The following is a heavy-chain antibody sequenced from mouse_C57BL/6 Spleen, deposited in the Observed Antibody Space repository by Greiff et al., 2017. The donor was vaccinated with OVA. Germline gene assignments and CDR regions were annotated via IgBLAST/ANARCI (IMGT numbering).Heavy chain of an antibody. Sequence: EVMLVESEGGLVQPGSSMKLSCTASGFTFSDYYMAWVRQVPEKGLEWVANINYDGSSTYYLDSLKSRFIISRDNAKNILYLQMSSLKSEDTATYYGARGSGSSSAWFAYWGQGTLVTVSA. J-gene: IGHJ3*01. V-gene: IGHV5-16*01. CDR2: INYDGSST. D-gene: IGHD1-1*01. CDR3: ARGSGSSSAWFAY. CDR1: GFTFSDYY.